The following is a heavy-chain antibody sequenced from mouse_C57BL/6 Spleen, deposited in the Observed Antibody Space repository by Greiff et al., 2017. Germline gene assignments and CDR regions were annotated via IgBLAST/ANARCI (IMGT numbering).Heavy chain of an antibody. V-gene: IGHV1-52*01. CDR2: IDPSDRET. Sequence: VQLQQPGAELVRPGSSVKLSCKASGYTFTSYWMHWVKQRPIQGLEWIGNIDPSDRETHYNQKFKDKATLTVDKSSSTAYMRLSSLTSEDSTVYYCAREIVNAMDYWGQGTSVTVSS. CDR3: AREIVNAMDY. J-gene: IGHJ4*01. CDR1: GYTFTSYW.